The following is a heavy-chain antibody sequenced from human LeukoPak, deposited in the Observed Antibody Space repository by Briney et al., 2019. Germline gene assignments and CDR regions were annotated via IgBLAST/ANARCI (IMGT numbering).Heavy chain of an antibody. J-gene: IGHJ4*02. CDR2: ISAYNGNT. Sequence: GASVKVSCRASGYTFTSYGISWVRQAPGQGLEWMGWISAYNGNTNYAQKLQGRVTMPTDTSTSTAYMELRSLRSDDTAVYYCARADQYSSGWYFDYWGQGTLVTVSS. CDR3: ARADQYSSGWYFDY. CDR1: GYTFTSYG. D-gene: IGHD6-19*01. V-gene: IGHV1-18*01.